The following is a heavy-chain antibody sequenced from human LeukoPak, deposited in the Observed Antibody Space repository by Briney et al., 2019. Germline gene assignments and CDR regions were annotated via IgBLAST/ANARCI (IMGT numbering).Heavy chain of an antibody. CDR3: ALQGGDARLTKLRGVVIHNFHF. CDR1: GGSISSNF. D-gene: IGHD3-10*01. V-gene: IGHV4-59*01. Sequence: SETLSLTCTVSGGSISSNFWSWIRQPPGKGLEYIGYIYNSGTTNYNPSLKSRVTISVDTSKNQFSLKLRSVTAADTAVYYCALQGGDARLTKLRGVVIHNFHFWGQGTPVTVSS. J-gene: IGHJ4*02. CDR2: IYNSGTT.